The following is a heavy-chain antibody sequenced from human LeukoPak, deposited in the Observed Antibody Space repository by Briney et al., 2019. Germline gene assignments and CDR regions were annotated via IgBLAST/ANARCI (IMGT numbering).Heavy chain of an antibody. D-gene: IGHD6-19*01. Sequence: GGSLRLSCAASGLTFSTYAMNWVRQAPGKGLEWVSGISGGGGSTYYADSVKGRFTISRDNSKNTLYLQMNSLRAEDTALYYCAKNRQYSSPLGDYFDDWGQGTLVTVSS. CDR2: ISGGGGST. CDR3: AKNRQYSSPLGDYFDD. J-gene: IGHJ4*02. V-gene: IGHV3-23*01. CDR1: GLTFSTYA.